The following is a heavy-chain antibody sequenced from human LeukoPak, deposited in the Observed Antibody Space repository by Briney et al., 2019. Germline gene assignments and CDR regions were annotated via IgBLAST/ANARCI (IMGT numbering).Heavy chain of an antibody. CDR1: GGTFSSYA. CDR2: IVPILGIA. Sequence: SVKVSCKASGGTFSSYAISWVRQAPGQGLEWMGRIVPILGIANYAQKFQGRVTITADKSTSTAYMELSSLRSEDTAVYYCASDRTYYYDSSGYYWGQGTLVTVSS. CDR3: ASDRTYYYDSSGYY. J-gene: IGHJ4*02. V-gene: IGHV1-69*04. D-gene: IGHD3-22*01.